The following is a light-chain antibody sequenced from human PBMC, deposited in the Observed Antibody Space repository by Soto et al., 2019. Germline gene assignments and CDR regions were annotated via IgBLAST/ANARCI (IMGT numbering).Light chain of an antibody. V-gene: IGKV3-11*01. CDR1: QSVSSY. Sequence: EIVLTQSPATLSLSPGERATLSCRASQSVSSYLAWYQHKPGQAPRLLIFDASQRAPGIPARFRGSGSGTDFTLSISSLEPPDFAVSYCQQRTDRPPWTFGQGTKVDI. CDR3: QQRTDRPPWT. CDR2: DAS. J-gene: IGKJ1*01.